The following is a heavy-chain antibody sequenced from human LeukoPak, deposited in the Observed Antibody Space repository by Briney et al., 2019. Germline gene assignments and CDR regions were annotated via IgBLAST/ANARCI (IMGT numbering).Heavy chain of an antibody. Sequence: SETLSLTCTVSGGSFSSGSYYWGWIRQPPGKGLEWIGTIYYSGNTYYNPSLKSRVTISVDTSKNQFSLKLSSVTAADTAVYYCAREDSGLGAVWFDPWGQGTLVTVSS. CDR3: AREDSGLGAVWFDP. J-gene: IGHJ5*02. CDR1: GGSFSSGSYY. D-gene: IGHD5-12*01. CDR2: IYYSGNT. V-gene: IGHV4-39*07.